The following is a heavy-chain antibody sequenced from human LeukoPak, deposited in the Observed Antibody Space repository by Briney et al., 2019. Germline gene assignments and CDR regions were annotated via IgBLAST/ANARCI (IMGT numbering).Heavy chain of an antibody. CDR3: AKDRYSSSSFFVY. V-gene: IGHV3-23*01. CDR2: ISGSGSST. CDR1: GFTFSSYA. J-gene: IGHJ4*02. Sequence: GGSLRLSCAASGFTFSSYAMSWARQAPGKGLEWVSAISGSGSSTYYADSVKGRFTISRDNSKNTLYLQMNSLRAEDTAVYYCAKDRYSSSSFFVYWGQGTLVTVSS. D-gene: IGHD6-6*01.